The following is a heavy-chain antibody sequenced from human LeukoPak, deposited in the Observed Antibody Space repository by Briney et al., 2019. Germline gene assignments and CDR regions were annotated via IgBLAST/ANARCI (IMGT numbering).Heavy chain of an antibody. J-gene: IGHJ5*02. D-gene: IGHD5-18*01. CDR1: GDTVSSNSAV. CDR3: ARDGPASYFNL. V-gene: IGHV6-1*01. CDR2: KDYRSKWNS. Sequence: SQTLSLTCAISGDTVSSNSAVWNWIRQCPSRGLECLGRKDYRSKWNSHYAESVKSRLTINPDTYRNQFSLQLKSVTPEDTAVYYCARDGPASYFNLWGQGILVTVSS.